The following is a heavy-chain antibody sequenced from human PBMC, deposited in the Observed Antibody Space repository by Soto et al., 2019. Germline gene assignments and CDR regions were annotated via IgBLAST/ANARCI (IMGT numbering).Heavy chain of an antibody. D-gene: IGHD6-19*01. Sequence: QVQLVESGGGVVQPGTSLRLSCEASGFNFSHYAMHWVRQAPGKGLEWLAIISLEGSNKYSAKAVKDRFTISRDNSKSTLYLQMNNLRPEDTAVYYCAKDGATPVAARFRDSWGQGTPVTVSS. J-gene: IGHJ4*02. CDR3: AKDGATPVAARFRDS. CDR1: GFNFSHYA. CDR2: ISLEGSNK. V-gene: IGHV3-30*18.